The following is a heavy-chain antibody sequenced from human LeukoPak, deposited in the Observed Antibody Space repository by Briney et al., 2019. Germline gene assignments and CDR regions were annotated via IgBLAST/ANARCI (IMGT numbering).Heavy chain of an antibody. CDR1: DGSISRYL. V-gene: IGHV4-4*07. Sequence: SETLSLTCAVSDGSISRYLWSWIRQPAGKGLEWLGRIHTSGTTTYSPSFQSRVTMSMDTSKKQISLKLSSVTAADTAVYYCARGGNYGDYDGYFDYWGQGTLVTVSS. J-gene: IGHJ4*02. D-gene: IGHD4-17*01. CDR2: IHTSGTT. CDR3: ARGGNYGDYDGYFDY.